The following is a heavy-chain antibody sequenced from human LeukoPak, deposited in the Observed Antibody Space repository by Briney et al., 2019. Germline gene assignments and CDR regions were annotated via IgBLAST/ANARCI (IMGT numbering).Heavy chain of an antibody. Sequence: PGRSLRLSCAASGFTFSSYAMHWVRQAPGKGLEWVAVISYDGSNKYYADSVKGRFTISRDNSKNTLYLQMNSLRAEDTAVYYCASEQQLVETGFDYWGQGTLVTVSS. CDR1: GFTFSSYA. D-gene: IGHD6-13*01. CDR2: ISYDGSNK. J-gene: IGHJ4*02. CDR3: ASEQQLVETGFDY. V-gene: IGHV3-30*04.